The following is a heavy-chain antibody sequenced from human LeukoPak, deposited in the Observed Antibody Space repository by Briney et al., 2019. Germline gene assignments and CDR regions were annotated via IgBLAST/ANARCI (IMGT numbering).Heavy chain of an antibody. CDR1: GGSISSSSYY. J-gene: IGHJ4*02. CDR2: IYYSGST. CDR3: ARAFYSSSWYHKEDFFDY. Sequence: PSETLSLTCTVSGGSISSSSYYWGWIRQPPGKGLEWIGSIYYSGSTYYNPSLKSRVTISVDTSKNQFSLKLSSVTAADTAVFYCARAFYSSSWYHKEDFFDYWGQGTLVTVSS. V-gene: IGHV4-39*01. D-gene: IGHD6-13*01.